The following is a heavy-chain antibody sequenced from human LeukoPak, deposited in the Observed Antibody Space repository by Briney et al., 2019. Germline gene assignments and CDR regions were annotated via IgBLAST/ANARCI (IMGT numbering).Heavy chain of an antibody. V-gene: IGHV5-51*01. CDR1: GYSFTSYW. CDR3: ARQGSYYDFWSVPTSGDWFDP. CDR2: NYPGDSAT. D-gene: IGHD3-3*01. Sequence: GESLKTSCKGSGYSFTSYWSGWVRQLPGKGLEWMGINYPGDSATRYSPSFQGQVTIPAEKSLSTAYLQWSGLKASDTAMYYCARQGSYYDFWSVPTSGDWFDPWGQGTLVTVSS. J-gene: IGHJ5*02.